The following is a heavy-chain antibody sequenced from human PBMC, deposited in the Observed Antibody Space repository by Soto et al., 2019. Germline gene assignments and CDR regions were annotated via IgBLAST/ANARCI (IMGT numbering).Heavy chain of an antibody. D-gene: IGHD6-19*01. V-gene: IGHV3-30*18. CDR2: ISYDGSNK. CDR1: GFTFSSYG. Sequence: GGSLRLSCAASGFTFSSYGMHWVRQAPGKGLEWVAVISYDGSNKYYADSVKGRFTISRDNSKNTLYLQMNSLRAEDTAVYYCAKDRAVAEEGYYYYGMDVWGQGTTVTVSS. CDR3: AKDRAVAEEGYYYYGMDV. J-gene: IGHJ6*02.